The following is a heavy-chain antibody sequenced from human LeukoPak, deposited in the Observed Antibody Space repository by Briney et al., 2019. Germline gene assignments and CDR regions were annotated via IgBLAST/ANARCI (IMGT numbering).Heavy chain of an antibody. V-gene: IGHV4-34*01. D-gene: IGHD1-7*01. Sequence: SETLSLTCAVYGGSFSGYYWSWIRQPPVKGLEWIGEINHSGSTNYNPSLKSRVTISVDTSKNQFSLKLSSVTAADTAVYYCARVQGGMSITGTNALDYWGQGTLVTVSS. CDR2: INHSGST. CDR3: ARVQGGMSITGTNALDY. J-gene: IGHJ4*02. CDR1: GGSFSGYY.